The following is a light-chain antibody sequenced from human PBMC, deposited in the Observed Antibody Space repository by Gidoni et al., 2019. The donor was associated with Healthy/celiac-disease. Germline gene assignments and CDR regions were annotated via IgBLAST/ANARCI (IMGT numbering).Light chain of an antibody. CDR2: GAS. CDR3: QQYGSSPPIT. J-gene: IGKJ4*01. CDR1: QSVSSSY. Sequence: EIVLTQSPGTLSLSPGERATLSCRASQSVSSSYLAWYQQKHGQAPGLLIYGASSRATGIPDRFSGSGSGTDFTLTISRLEPEDFAVYYCQQYGSSPPITFGGGTKVEIK. V-gene: IGKV3-20*01.